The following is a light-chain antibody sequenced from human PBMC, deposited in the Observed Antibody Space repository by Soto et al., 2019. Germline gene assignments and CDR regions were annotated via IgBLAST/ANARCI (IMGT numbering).Light chain of an antibody. CDR3: QQYNTYSSLT. V-gene: IGKV1-5*03. J-gene: IGKJ4*01. CDR1: QTISSW. CDR2: KAS. Sequence: DIQMTQSPSTLSGSVGARVTITCRASQTISSWLAWYQQKPGKAPKLLIYKASTLKSGVPSRFSGSGSGTEFTLTISSLQPDDFATYYCQQYNTYSSLTFGGGTKVDI.